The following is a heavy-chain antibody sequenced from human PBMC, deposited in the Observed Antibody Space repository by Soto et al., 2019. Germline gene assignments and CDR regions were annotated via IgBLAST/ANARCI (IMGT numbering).Heavy chain of an antibody. CDR2: IYSGGST. J-gene: IGHJ4*02. Sequence: EVQLVESGGGLVQPGGSLRLSCAASGVTVSSNYMSWVRQAPGKGLEWVSVIYSGGSTYYADSVKGGCTISRDNSKNTLYLQMNSLRAEDRAVYYCARHGDNYVGGDLDYWGQGTLVTVSS. D-gene: IGHD3-10*02. CDR3: ARHGDNYVGGDLDY. CDR1: GVTVSSNY. V-gene: IGHV3-66*04.